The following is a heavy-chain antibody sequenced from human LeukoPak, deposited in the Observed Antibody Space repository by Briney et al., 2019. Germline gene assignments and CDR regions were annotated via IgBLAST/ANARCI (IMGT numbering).Heavy chain of an antibody. CDR1: GGSFSGYY. V-gene: IGHV4-34*01. CDR3: ARNNYGSGTPD. J-gene: IGHJ4*02. Sequence: SETLSLTCAVYGGSFSGYYWSWIRQPPGKGLEWIGEINHSGSTNYNPSLKSRVTISVDTSKNQFSLKLSSVTAADTAVCYCARNNYGSGTPDWGQGTLVTVSS. CDR2: INHSGST. D-gene: IGHD3-10*01.